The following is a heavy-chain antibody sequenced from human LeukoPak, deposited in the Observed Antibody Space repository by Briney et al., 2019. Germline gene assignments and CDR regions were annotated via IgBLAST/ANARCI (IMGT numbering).Heavy chain of an antibody. J-gene: IGHJ4*02. CDR1: GSSLSELS. Sequence: ASVKVSCTASGSSLSELSLYWVRQAPGKGLEWMGGFDVIDGETFYAQKFQGRVTMTEDSSTDTAYMELSSLRSDDTAFYYCAAGRPYSLLDYWGQGTLLTVSS. CDR3: AAGRPYSLLDY. CDR2: FDVIDGET. V-gene: IGHV1-24*01. D-gene: IGHD5-18*01.